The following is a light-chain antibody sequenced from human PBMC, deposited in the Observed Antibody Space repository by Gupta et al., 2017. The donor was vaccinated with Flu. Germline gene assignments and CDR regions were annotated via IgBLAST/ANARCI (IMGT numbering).Light chain of an antibody. CDR2: AFS. V-gene: IGLV2-8*01. CDR3: SSYAGTNNLV. J-gene: IGLJ2*01. CDR1: MAFGGYSF. Sequence: MAFGGYSFVSGYHQHSGNAPKLMIYAFSKRPSGVPVRFSGSRSGNTASLTVSGLQAEDEADYYCSSYAGTNNLVFGGGTRLTVL.